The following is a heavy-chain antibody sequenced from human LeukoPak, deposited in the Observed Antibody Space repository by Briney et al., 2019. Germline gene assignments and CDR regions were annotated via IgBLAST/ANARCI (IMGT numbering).Heavy chain of an antibody. V-gene: IGHV4-39*07. CDR3: ATLTGYSSESWFDP. Sequence: SETLSLTCSVSGGSISSCTYSWGWIRQPPGKGLEWIGSFSCSGSTYYNPSLKSRVTISVDTSKSQFSLYMDSVTAADTAVYYCATLTGYSSESWFDPWGQGILVTVSS. D-gene: IGHD3-9*01. CDR2: FSCSGST. J-gene: IGHJ5*02. CDR1: GGSISSCTYS.